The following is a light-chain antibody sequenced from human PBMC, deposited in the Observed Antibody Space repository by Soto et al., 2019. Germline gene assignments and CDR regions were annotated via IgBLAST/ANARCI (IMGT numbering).Light chain of an antibody. Sequence: DIQLTQSPSFLSASVGDRVTITCRASQGISSYLARYQQKPGKAPKLLIYAASTLQRGVPSRFSGSGSGTEFPLTISSLQPEDVATYYCQQLNSYPITFGQGTRLEIK. CDR1: QGISSY. V-gene: IGKV1-9*01. CDR3: QQLNSYPIT. CDR2: AAS. J-gene: IGKJ5*01.